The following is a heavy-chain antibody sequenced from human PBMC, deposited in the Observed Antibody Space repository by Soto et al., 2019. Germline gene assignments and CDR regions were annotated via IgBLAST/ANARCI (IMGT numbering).Heavy chain of an antibody. CDR1: GGSVSSGSYY. CDR2: IYYSGST. J-gene: IGHJ6*02. CDR3: ARGHPPTTVEHYGMDV. Sequence: SETLSLTCSVSGGSVSSGSYYWSCIRQPPGKGLEWIGSIYYSGSTNYNPSLKSRVTISVDTSKNQFSLKLSSVTAADTAVYYCARGHPPTTVEHYGMDVWGQGTTVTVSS. V-gene: IGHV4-61*01. D-gene: IGHD4-17*01.